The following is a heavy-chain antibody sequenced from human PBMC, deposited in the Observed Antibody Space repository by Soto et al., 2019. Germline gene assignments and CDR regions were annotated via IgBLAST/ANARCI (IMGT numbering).Heavy chain of an antibody. CDR1: GGPIGSYY. CDR2: VYYSDST. CDR3: ARTEASSWSFFYYGMHV. D-gene: IGHD6-13*01. V-gene: IGHV4-59*01. Sequence: QVQLQESGPGLVKPSETLSLTCTVSGGPIGSYYWSWIRQSPGKGLEWIGCVYYSDSTNYNPSLRSRVTISLDRSKNQFSLRLSSVTAADTAVYYCARTEASSWSFFYYGMHVWGQGTAVAVSS. J-gene: IGHJ6*02.